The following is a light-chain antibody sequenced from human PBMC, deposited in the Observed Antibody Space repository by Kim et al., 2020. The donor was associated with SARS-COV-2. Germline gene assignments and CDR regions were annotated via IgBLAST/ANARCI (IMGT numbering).Light chain of an antibody. Sequence: VYPEESATLSCVACQEVGAIIAWYQQKPGQAPRLLIYAASTRATVIPAMFGGRGTGTEFTLTISSLQSGDLAVYCSQQYDKWPRTFGQGTKVDIK. CDR2: AAS. V-gene: IGKV3-15*01. CDR1: QEVGAI. J-gene: IGKJ1*01. CDR3: QQYDKWPRT.